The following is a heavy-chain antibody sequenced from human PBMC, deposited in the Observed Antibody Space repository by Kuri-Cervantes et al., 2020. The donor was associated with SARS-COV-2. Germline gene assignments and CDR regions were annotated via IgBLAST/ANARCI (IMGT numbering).Heavy chain of an antibody. D-gene: IGHD1-26*01. J-gene: IGHJ3*02. CDR3: AKEIRATTRFDAFDI. V-gene: IGHV3-23*01. Sequence: ESLKISCAASGFTFSSYAMSWVRQAPGKGLEWVSAISGSGGSTYYADSVKGRFTISRDNSKNTLYLQMNSLRAEDTAVYYCAKEIRATTRFDAFDIWGQGTMVTVSS. CDR1: GFTFSSYA. CDR2: ISGSGGST.